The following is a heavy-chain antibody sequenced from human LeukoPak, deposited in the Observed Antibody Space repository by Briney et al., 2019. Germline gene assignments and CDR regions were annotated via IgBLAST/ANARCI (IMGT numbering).Heavy chain of an antibody. D-gene: IGHD2-21*02. CDR2: IYYSGST. V-gene: IGHV4-31*03. J-gene: IGHJ4*02. CDR3: ANGGAYCGADCYLPAFDY. CDR1: GGSISTPGYY. Sequence: SETLSLTCTVSGGSISTPGYYWCWIRQHPGKGLEWIGYIYYSGSTYYNPSLRSRVTISVDTSKNQFSLKLSSVTAADTAVYYCANGGAYCGADCYLPAFDYWGQGTLVTVSS.